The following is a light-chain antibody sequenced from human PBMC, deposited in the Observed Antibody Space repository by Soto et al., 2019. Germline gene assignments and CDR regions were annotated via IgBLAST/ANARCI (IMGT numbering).Light chain of an antibody. V-gene: IGLV2-8*01. CDR3: CSYVAGDSWV. Sequence: QSALTQPPSATGSPGQAVTISCTGSDSDVGGHSHVSWYQQHPGEAPKLMIYEVSKRPSGVPDRFSGSKSGNTASLTVSGLQADDEADYYCCSYVAGDSWVFGGGTNVTVL. CDR1: DSDVGGHSH. CDR2: EVS. J-gene: IGLJ3*02.